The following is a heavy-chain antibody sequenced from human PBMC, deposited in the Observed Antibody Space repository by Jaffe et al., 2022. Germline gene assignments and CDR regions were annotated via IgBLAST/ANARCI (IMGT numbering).Heavy chain of an antibody. J-gene: IGHJ3*02. Sequence: EVQLLESGGGLVQPGGSLRLSCAASGFTFSSYAMSWVRQAPGKGLEWVSAISGSGGSTYYADSVKGRFTISRDNSKNTLYLQMNSLRAEDTAVYYCAKLGPRAVAGTDDAFDIWGQGTMVTVSS. CDR3: AKLGPRAVAGTDDAFDI. D-gene: IGHD6-19*01. V-gene: IGHV3-23*01. CDR1: GFTFSSYA. CDR2: ISGSGGST.